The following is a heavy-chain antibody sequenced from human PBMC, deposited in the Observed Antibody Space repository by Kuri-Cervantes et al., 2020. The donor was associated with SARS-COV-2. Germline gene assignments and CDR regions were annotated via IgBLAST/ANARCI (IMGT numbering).Heavy chain of an antibody. D-gene: IGHD2-15*01. CDR2: ISSSSSYI. CDR1: GFTFSSYS. Sequence: GESLKISCAASGFTFSSYSMNWVRQAPGEGLEWVSSISSSSSYIYYADSVKGRFTISRDNSKNTLYLQMNSLRAEDTAVYYCARGGGWQPLDYWGQGTLVTVSS. V-gene: IGHV3-21*04. CDR3: ARGGGWQPLDY. J-gene: IGHJ4*02.